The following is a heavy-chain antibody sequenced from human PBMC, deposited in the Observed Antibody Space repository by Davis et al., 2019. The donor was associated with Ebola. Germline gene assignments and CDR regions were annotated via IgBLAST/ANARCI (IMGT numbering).Heavy chain of an antibody. CDR2: IHHSGST. CDR1: GGPTSSSNW. Sequence: MPSETLSLTCAVSGGPTSSSNWWSWVRQPPGKGLEWIGEIHHSGSTNYNPSLKSRVTMFLDNSLNQFSLKMSSVTAADTAVYYCARVLFSVWNYEALDIWGQGTTVTVSS. V-gene: IGHV4-4*02. J-gene: IGHJ3*02. D-gene: IGHD1-7*01. CDR3: ARVLFSVWNYEALDI.